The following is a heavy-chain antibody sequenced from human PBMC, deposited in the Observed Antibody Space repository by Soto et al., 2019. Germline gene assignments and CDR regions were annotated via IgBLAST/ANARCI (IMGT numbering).Heavy chain of an antibody. D-gene: IGHD2-2*01. Sequence: ASVKVSCKASGYTFTSYAMHWVRQAPGQRLEWMGWINAGNGNTKYSQKFQGRVTITRDTSASTAYMELSSLRSEDTAVYYCARGGVVVPAARLAWFDPWGQGTLVTVSS. CDR1: GYTFTSYA. CDR2: INAGNGNT. CDR3: ARGGVVVPAARLAWFDP. V-gene: IGHV1-3*01. J-gene: IGHJ5*02.